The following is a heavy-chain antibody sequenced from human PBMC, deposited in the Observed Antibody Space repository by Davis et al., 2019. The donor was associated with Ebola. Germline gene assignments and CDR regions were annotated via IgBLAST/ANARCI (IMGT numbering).Heavy chain of an antibody. J-gene: IGHJ6*04. Sequence: GESLKISCAASGFTFSSYGMHWVRQAPGKGLEWVSAISGSGGSTYYADSVKGRVTISRDNSKNTLYLQMNSLRAEDTAVYYCARETGDGDGMDVWGKGTTVTVSS. CDR1: GFTFSSYG. V-gene: IGHV3-23*01. D-gene: IGHD7-27*01. CDR3: ARETGDGDGMDV. CDR2: ISGSGGST.